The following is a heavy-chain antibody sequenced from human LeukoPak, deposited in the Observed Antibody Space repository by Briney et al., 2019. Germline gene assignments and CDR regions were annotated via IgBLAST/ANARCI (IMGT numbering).Heavy chain of an antibody. CDR1: GGSFSGYY. D-gene: IGHD3-22*01. J-gene: IGHJ4*02. Sequence: SETLSLTCAVYGGSFSGYYWSWIRQPPGKGLEWIGEINHSGSTNYNPSLKSRVTISVDTSKNQFSLKLSSVTAADTAVYYCARGRSAVGYYDSSGYYPYYFDYWGQGTLVTVSS. CDR2: INHSGST. CDR3: ARGRSAVGYYDSSGYYPYYFDY. V-gene: IGHV4-34*01.